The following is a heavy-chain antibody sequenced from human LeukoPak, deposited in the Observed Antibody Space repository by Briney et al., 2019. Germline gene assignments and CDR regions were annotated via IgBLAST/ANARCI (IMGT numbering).Heavy chain of an antibody. Sequence: GGSLRLSCAASGFTFSSHWMSWVRQAPGKGLEWVAVIWYDGSNKYYADSVKGRFTISRDNSKNTLYLQMNSLRAEDTAVYYCAREIQDAFDIWGQGTMVTVSS. CDR3: AREIQDAFDI. J-gene: IGHJ3*02. V-gene: IGHV3-33*08. CDR1: GFTFSSHW. CDR2: IWYDGSNK.